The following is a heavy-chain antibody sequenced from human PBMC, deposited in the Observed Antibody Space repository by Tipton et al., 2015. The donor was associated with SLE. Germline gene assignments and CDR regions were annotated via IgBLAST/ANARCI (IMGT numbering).Heavy chain of an antibody. CDR2: IYYSGST. D-gene: IGHD1-26*01. Sequence: TLSLTCTVSGGSISSYYWSCIRQPPGKGLEWIGYIYYSGSTNYNPSLKSRVTISVDTSKNQFSLKLSSVTAADTAVYYCAGTYSGSSLDYWGQGTLVTVSS. J-gene: IGHJ4*02. V-gene: IGHV4-59*08. CDR3: AGTYSGSSLDY. CDR1: GGSISSYY.